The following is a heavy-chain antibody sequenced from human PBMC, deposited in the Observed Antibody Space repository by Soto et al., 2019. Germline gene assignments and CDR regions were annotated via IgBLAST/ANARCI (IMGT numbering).Heavy chain of an antibody. Sequence: EVQVVESGGGLVQPGGSLRLSCAASGFTVSSDYMNWVRQAPGKGLEWVSVIYSGGSTYYADSVKGRFTISRDNSKNTLYLQMNSLRAEDTAVYYCARDPGDRNGMIVWCQGTTVTVSS. J-gene: IGHJ6*02. CDR1: GFTVSSDY. V-gene: IGHV3-66*01. D-gene: IGHD1-26*01. CDR3: ARDPGDRNGMIV. CDR2: IYSGGST.